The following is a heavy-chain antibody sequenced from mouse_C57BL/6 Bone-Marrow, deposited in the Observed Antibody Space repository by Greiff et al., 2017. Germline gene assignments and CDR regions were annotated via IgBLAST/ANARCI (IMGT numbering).Heavy chain of an antibody. J-gene: IGHJ4*01. V-gene: IGHV5-4*01. CDR2: ISDGGSYT. CDR1: GFTFSSYA. D-gene: IGHD1-1*01. Sequence: EVKLMESGGGLVKPGGSLKLSCAASGFTFSSYAMSWVRQTPEKRLEWVATISDGGSYTYYPDNVKGRFTISRDNAKNNLYLQMSHLKSEDTAMYYCARDRDYYGSSYRAMDYWGQGTSVTVSS. CDR3: ARDRDYYGSSYRAMDY.